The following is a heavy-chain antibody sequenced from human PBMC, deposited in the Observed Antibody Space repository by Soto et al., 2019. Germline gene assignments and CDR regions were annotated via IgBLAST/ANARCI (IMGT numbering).Heavy chain of an antibody. CDR3: ARDQKKYFYDSSGYQHYYYYCRDV. Sequence: GLEWMGGIIPIFGTANYAQKFQGRVTITADESTSTAYMQLSSLRSEDTAVYYCARDQKKYFYDSSGYQHYYYYCRDVWGQGTTVTVS. CDR2: IIPIFGTA. V-gene: IGHV1-69*01. J-gene: IGHJ6*02. D-gene: IGHD3-22*01.